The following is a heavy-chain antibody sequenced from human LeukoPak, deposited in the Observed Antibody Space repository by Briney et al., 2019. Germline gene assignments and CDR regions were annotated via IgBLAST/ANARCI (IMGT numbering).Heavy chain of an antibody. CDR2: IYSTGGK. Sequence: GGSLRLSCAASEFTVSTNYMTWVRQAPGKGLEWVSIIYSTGGKYYADSVKGRFTISRDNSKHTLYLQMNSLRGDDTAVYYCARGSDGWFAFDYWGHGTLVTVSS. J-gene: IGHJ4*01. V-gene: IGHV3-66*01. CDR3: ARGSDGWFAFDY. CDR1: EFTVSTNY. D-gene: IGHD6-19*01.